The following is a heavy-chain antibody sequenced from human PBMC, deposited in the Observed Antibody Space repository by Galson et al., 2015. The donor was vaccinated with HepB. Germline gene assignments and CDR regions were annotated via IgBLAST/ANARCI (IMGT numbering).Heavy chain of an antibody. J-gene: IGHJ6*03. V-gene: IGHV1-3*01. D-gene: IGHD3-16*01. CDR3: ARSRYDLGDSGRAPYYYYYMDV. Sequence: SVKVSCKASGYTFTSYDINWVRQAPGQGLEWMGWINPSSGDTKYSQKFQGRVTITRDTSASTAYMELSSLRSEDTAVYYCARSRYDLGDSGRAPYYYYYMDVWGKGTTVTVSS. CDR1: GYTFTSYD. CDR2: INPSSGDT.